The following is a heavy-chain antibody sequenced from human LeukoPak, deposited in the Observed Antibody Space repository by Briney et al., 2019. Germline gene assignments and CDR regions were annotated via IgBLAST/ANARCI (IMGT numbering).Heavy chain of an antibody. CDR1: GFTFSSYS. Sequence: GGSLRLSCAASGFTFSSYSMNWVRQAPGKGLEWVSSISSSSSYIYYADSVKGRFTISRDNAKNSLYLQMNSLRAEDTAVYYCASQPQQLEAFDIWGQGTMVTVSS. CDR3: ASQPQQLEAFDI. V-gene: IGHV3-21*04. CDR2: ISSSSSYI. J-gene: IGHJ3*02. D-gene: IGHD6-13*01.